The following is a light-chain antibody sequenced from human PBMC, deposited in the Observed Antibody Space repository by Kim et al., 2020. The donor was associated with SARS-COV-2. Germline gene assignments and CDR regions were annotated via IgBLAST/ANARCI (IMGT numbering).Light chain of an antibody. V-gene: IGKV3-15*01. CDR1: QSINNN. J-gene: IGKJ1*01. Sequence: SPGERATLSCRASQSINNNLAWYQQKPGQAPRLLIYGASTRAAATPDRFSGSGSGTEFTLTISSLQPEDFAVYDCQHYNNWPPWTFGQGTKVDIK. CDR2: GAS. CDR3: QHYNNWPPWT.